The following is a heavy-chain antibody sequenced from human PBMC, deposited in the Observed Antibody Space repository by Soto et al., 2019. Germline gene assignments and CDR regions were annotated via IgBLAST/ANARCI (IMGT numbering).Heavy chain of an antibody. V-gene: IGHV1-46*01. D-gene: IGHD2-15*01. J-gene: IGHJ3*02. CDR1: GYTFTSYY. CDR2: INPSGGST. CDR3: ARDVVVVAATYPAAFDI. Sequence: QVQLVQSGAEVKKPGASVKVSCKASGYTFTSYYIHWVRQAPGQGLEWMGIINPSGGSTSYAQKFQVRVTMTRDTSTNTVYMELSSLRSGDTAVYYCARDVVVVAATYPAAFDIWGQGTMVTVSS.